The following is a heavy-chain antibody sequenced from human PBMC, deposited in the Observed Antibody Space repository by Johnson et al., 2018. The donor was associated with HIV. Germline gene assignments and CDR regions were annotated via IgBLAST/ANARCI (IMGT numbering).Heavy chain of an antibody. Sequence: QVQLVESGGGVVQPGRSLRLSCAASGFTFSRYAMHWVRQAPGKGLEWVAVVSYDGNTKYYADSVKGRFTISRDNSKNRLYLQISSLRAEDTAVYYCAPLGDAFDIWGQGTMVTVSS. CDR2: VSYDGNTK. D-gene: IGHD7-27*01. V-gene: IGHV3-30*04. CDR1: GFTFSRYA. CDR3: APLGDAFDI. J-gene: IGHJ3*02.